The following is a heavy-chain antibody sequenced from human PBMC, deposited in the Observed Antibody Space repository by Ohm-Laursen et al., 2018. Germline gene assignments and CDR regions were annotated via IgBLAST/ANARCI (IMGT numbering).Heavy chain of an antibody. V-gene: IGHV4-59*08. D-gene: IGHD3-22*01. CDR2: IYYSGST. Sequence: SDTLSLTCTVSGGSISSYYWTWIRQPPGKGLEWIGYIYYSGSTNYNPSLKSRVTISVDTSKNQFSLKLSSVTAADTAVYYCARLWFDYYDSFDIWGQGTMVTVSS. CDR3: ARLWFDYYDSFDI. J-gene: IGHJ3*02. CDR1: GGSISSYY.